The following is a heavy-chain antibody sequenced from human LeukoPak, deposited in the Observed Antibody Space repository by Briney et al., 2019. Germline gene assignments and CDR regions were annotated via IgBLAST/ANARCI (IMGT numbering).Heavy chain of an antibody. J-gene: IGHJ6*02. V-gene: IGHV1-2*02. CDR2: INPNSGGT. CDR3: ARDSFCSGGSCYQGDPYYYYYGMDV. CDR1: GYTFTSYG. D-gene: IGHD2-15*01. Sequence: GASVKVSCKASGYTFTSYGISWVRQAPGQGLEWMGWINPNSGGTNYAQKFQGRVTMTRDTSISTAYMELSRLRSDDTAVYYCARDSFCSGGSCYQGDPYYYYYGMDVWGQGTTVTVSS.